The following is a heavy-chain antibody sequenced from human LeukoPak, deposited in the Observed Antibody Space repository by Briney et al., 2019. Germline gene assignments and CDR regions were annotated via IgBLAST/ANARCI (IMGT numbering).Heavy chain of an antibody. Sequence: GGSLRLSCAASGFPFNTYGMHWVRQAPGKGLEWVAIIRYDGSNKDYADSVKGRFTISRDNSKNMLYLQMNSLRAEDAAVYYCAKDLHYDFWSGYKGKAFDIWGQGTMVTVSS. V-gene: IGHV3-30*02. CDR2: IRYDGSNK. CDR1: GFPFNTYG. J-gene: IGHJ3*02. D-gene: IGHD3-3*01. CDR3: AKDLHYDFWSGYKGKAFDI.